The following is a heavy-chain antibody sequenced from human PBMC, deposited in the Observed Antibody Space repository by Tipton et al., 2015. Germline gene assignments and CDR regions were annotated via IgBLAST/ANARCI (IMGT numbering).Heavy chain of an antibody. CDR1: GFTVSSNY. V-gene: IGHV3-53*01. CDR2: IHSGGSK. J-gene: IGHJ4*02. CDR3: ARASAFDY. Sequence: GSLRLSCAASGFTVSSNYMSWVRQAPGKGLEWVSVIHSGGSKYYADSVRGRFTISRDNSKNTLYLQMNSLRAEDTAVYYCARASAFDYWGQGTLVTVSS.